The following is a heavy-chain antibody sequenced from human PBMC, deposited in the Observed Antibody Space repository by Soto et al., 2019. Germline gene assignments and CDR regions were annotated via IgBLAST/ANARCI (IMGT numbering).Heavy chain of an antibody. CDR1: GFTFSSYA. D-gene: IGHD3-10*01. V-gene: IGHV3-64*01. J-gene: IGHJ6*02. CDR3: ARVKVPDYGSGSPYYYNAMDV. Sequence: PGGSLRLSCAASGFTFSSYAMHWVRQAPGKGLEYVSTISRNGGGTFYANSVKGRFTISRDNSKNTLYLQMGSLRTEDVAAYYCARVKVPDYGSGSPYYYNAMDVWGQGTTVTVSS. CDR2: ISRNGGGT.